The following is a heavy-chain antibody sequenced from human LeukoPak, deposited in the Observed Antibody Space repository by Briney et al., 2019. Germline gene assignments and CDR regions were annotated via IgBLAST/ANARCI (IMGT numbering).Heavy chain of an antibody. D-gene: IGHD6-19*01. Sequence: PGGSLRLSCAASGFIFSRYGMSWVRQAPGKGLEWVSAISGSGGTSYYADSVKGRFTISRDSSKNTLYLQINSLRAEDTALYYCAKDHLPGIVVADRDYWGQGTLVTVSS. V-gene: IGHV3-23*01. CDR3: AKDHLPGIVVADRDY. CDR1: GFIFSRYG. CDR2: ISGSGGTS. J-gene: IGHJ4*02.